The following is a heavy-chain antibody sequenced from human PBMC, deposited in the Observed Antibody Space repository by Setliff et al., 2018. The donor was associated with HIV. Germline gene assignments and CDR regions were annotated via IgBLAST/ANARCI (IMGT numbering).Heavy chain of an antibody. Sequence: GGSLRLSCTASGFTFSDYYMSWIRQAPGKGLEWVSYISSSSTYTNYLDSVKGRFTISRDNSKNTMYLQMNTLRVEDTAVYYCARDPPGSGFHLDYWGQGTLVTVSS. D-gene: IGHD5-12*01. CDR2: ISSSSTYT. J-gene: IGHJ4*02. V-gene: IGHV3-11*06. CDR1: GFTFSDYY. CDR3: ARDPPGSGFHLDY.